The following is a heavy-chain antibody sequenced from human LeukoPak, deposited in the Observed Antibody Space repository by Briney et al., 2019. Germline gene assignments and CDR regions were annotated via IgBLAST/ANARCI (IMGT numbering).Heavy chain of an antibody. Sequence: GGSLRLSCAASGFTFSRYAMHWVRQGPGKGLEWVAAISYDGSNKKYADSVKGRFTISRDNAKNSLYLQMNSLRAEDTAVYYCARFRFGYYDNSAPPWGQGTLVTVSS. J-gene: IGHJ5*02. CDR3: ARFRFGYYDNSAPP. CDR1: GFTFSRYA. CDR2: ISYDGSNK. D-gene: IGHD3-22*01. V-gene: IGHV3-30*04.